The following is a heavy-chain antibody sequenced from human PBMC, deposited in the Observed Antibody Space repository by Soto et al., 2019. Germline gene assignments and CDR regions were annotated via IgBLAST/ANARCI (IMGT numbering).Heavy chain of an antibody. CDR3: ARAKTYYGSKGWFDP. V-gene: IGHV3-23*01. CDR2: ISGPGDKT. J-gene: IGHJ5*02. CDR1: GFPLGTHD. Sequence: GGSLRLSCSASGFPLGTHDMGWVRQAPGTGLEWVSSISGPGDKTYYSNAVTGRSTISRDNSKNTLHLQMESLRAEDTAIYYCARAKTYYGSKGWFDPWGRGTLVTVSS. D-gene: IGHD3-22*01.